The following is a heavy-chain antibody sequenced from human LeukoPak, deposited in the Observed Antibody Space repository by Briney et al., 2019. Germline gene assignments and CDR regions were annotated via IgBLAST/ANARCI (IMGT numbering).Heavy chain of an antibody. CDR1: GGSFSGYY. CDR2: INHSGGT. Sequence: PSETLSLTCAVYGGSFSGYYWSWIRQPPGKGLEWIGEINHSGGTNYNPSLKSRVTISVDTSKNQFSLKLSSVTAADTAVYYCARGWKEQRYFDWLLSPSWFDPWGQGTLVTVSS. J-gene: IGHJ5*02. D-gene: IGHD3-9*01. CDR3: ARGWKEQRYFDWLLSPSWFDP. V-gene: IGHV4-34*01.